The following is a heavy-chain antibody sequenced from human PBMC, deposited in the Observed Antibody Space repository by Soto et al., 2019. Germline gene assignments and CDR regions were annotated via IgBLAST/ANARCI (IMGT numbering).Heavy chain of an antibody. V-gene: IGHV1-69*01. CDR3: TRSIGSGGVIGGFDY. J-gene: IGHJ4*02. CDR1: GGTFNTYA. Sequence: QVQLVQSETEVKKPGSAVKVSCKASGGTFNTYAMNWVRQAPGQGLEWMGGIIPMFDTPRYAQKFQGRVTITVDESTTTAYMELSSLRSDDTAVYYCTRSIGSGGVIGGFDYSGQGTLVTVSS. D-gene: IGHD3-16*02. CDR2: IIPMFDTP.